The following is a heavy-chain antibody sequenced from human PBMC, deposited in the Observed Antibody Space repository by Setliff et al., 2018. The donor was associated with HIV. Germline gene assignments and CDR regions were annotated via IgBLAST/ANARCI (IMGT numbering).Heavy chain of an antibody. D-gene: IGHD3-16*02. CDR3: AGAITFGGVIVH. CDR2: IYYSGST. Sequence: SETLSLTCTVSGGSISSGGYYWSWIRQHPGKGLEWIGYIYYSGSTYYNPSLKSRVTISVDTSKNQFSLKLSSVTAADTAVYYCAGAITFGGVIVHWGQGTLVTVSS. V-gene: IGHV4-31*03. J-gene: IGHJ4*02. CDR1: GGSISSGGYY.